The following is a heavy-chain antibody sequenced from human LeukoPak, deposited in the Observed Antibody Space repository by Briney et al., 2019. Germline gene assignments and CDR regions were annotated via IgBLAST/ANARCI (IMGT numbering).Heavy chain of an antibody. D-gene: IGHD2-2*01. Sequence: SETLSLTCAVYGGSFSGYYWRWIPQPPGKGLEWIGEINHSGSTNYNPSLKSRVTISVDTSKNQFSLKLSSVTAADRAVYYCAREGLDCSSTSCYSADYWGQGTLVTVSS. CDR3: AREGLDCSSTSCYSADY. J-gene: IGHJ4*02. V-gene: IGHV4-34*01. CDR2: INHSGST. CDR1: GGSFSGYY.